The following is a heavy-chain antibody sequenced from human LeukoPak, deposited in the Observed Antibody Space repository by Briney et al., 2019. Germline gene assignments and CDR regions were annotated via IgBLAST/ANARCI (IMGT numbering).Heavy chain of an antibody. CDR1: GFTFSSYG. J-gene: IGHJ4*02. V-gene: IGHV3-30*03. CDR3: ASPDCGSTRCYGFDY. Sequence: GGSLRLSCAASGFTFSSYGMHWVRQAPGKGLEWVAVISYDGSNKYYADSVKGRFTISRDNSKNTLYLQMNSLRAEDTAVYYCASPDCGSTRCYGFDYWGQGTLVTVSS. CDR2: ISYDGSNK. D-gene: IGHD2-2*01.